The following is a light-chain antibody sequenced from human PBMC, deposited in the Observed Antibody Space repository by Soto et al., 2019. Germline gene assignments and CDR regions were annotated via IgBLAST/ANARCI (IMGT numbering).Light chain of an antibody. Sequence: QSVLTQPASVSGSPGQSITISCTGTRSDVGGYNYVSWYQQHPGKAPKLMIYEVSNRPSGVSNRFSGSKSGNTASLTISGLQAEDEADYYCSSYTTTGTHVVFGGGTKVTVL. J-gene: IGLJ2*01. V-gene: IGLV2-14*01. CDR1: RSDVGGYNY. CDR2: EVS. CDR3: SSYTTTGTHVV.